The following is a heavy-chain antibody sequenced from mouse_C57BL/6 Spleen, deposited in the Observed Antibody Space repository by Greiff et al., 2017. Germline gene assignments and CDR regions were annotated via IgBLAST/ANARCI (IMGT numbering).Heavy chain of an antibody. CDR3: ARLNYDYDDGGLDY. CDR1: GFTFSDYY. V-gene: IGHV5-12*01. J-gene: IGHJ2*01. Sequence: EVQVVESGGGLVQPGGSLKLSCAASGFTFSDYYMYWVRQTPEKRLEWVAYISNGGGSTYYPDTVKGRFTISRDNAKNTLYLQMSRLKSEDTAMYYCARLNYDYDDGGLDYWGQGTTLTVSS. CDR2: ISNGGGST. D-gene: IGHD2-4*01.